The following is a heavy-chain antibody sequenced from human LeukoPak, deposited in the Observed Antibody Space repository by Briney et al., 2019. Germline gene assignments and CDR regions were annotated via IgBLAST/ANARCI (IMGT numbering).Heavy chain of an antibody. CDR1: GVSISSGDYY. Sequence: PSQTLSLTCTVSGVSISSGDYYWSWIRQPPGKGLEWIGYIYYSGSTYYNPSLKSRVTISVDTSKNQFSLKLSSVTAADTAVYYCARGTVTNYGMDVWGQGTTVTVSS. CDR2: IYYSGST. CDR3: ARGTVTNYGMDV. V-gene: IGHV4-30-4*01. D-gene: IGHD4-17*01. J-gene: IGHJ6*02.